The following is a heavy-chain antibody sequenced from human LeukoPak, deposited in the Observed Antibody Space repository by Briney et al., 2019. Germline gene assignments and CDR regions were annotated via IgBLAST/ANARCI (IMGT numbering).Heavy chain of an antibody. V-gene: IGHV3-33*06. CDR1: GFTFSSYG. D-gene: IGHD1-26*01. Sequence: GRSLRLSCAASGFTFSSYGMHWVRQAPGKGLEWVAVIWYDGSNKYYADSVKGRFTISRDNSKNTLYLQMNSLRAEDTAVYYCVKGGYSGSYYGLRFDYWGQGTLVTVSS. CDR2: IWYDGSNK. J-gene: IGHJ4*02. CDR3: VKGGYSGSYYGLRFDY.